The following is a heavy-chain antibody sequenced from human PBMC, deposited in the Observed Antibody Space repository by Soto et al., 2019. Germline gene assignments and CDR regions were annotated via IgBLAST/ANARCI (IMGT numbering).Heavy chain of an antibody. CDR3: ARTSYCNGSSSYSRHYYGMDV. D-gene: IGHD2-15*01. V-gene: IGHV1-69*06. Sequence: QVRLVQSGAEVKKPGSSVKVSCKVSGGTFSKYSLSWVRQTPGQGLEWMGGITPFVDTSNYAQRFLGRVTITADKSTNPAFLEVRGLRSEDTALFFCARTSYCNGSSSYSRHYYGMDVWGQGTTVTVSS. CDR2: ITPFVDTS. J-gene: IGHJ6*02. CDR1: GGTFSKYS.